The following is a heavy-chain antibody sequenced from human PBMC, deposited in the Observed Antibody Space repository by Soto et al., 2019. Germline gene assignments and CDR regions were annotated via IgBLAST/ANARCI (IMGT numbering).Heavy chain of an antibody. CDR3: ARDLGWYSSSWYDNWLDP. CDR1: GDSVSSNSAA. V-gene: IGHV6-1*01. J-gene: IGHJ5*02. Sequence: SQTLSLTCAISGDSVSSNSAAWNWIRQSPSRGLEWLGRTYYRSKWYNDYAVSVKSRITINPDTSKNQFSLQLNSVTPEDTAVYYCARDLGWYSSSWYDNWLDPWGQGTLVTVSS. CDR2: TYYRSKWYN. D-gene: IGHD6-13*01.